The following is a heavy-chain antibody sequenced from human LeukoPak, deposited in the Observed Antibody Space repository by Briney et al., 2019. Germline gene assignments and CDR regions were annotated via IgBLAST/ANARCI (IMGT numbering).Heavy chain of an antibody. J-gene: IGHJ4*02. D-gene: IGHD6-19*01. CDR2: IETGGAST. CDR3: AKRASSGWYFDY. Sequence: GGSLRLSCAASGFTFNNYAMTWVRQAPGKGLEWVSAIETGGASTYYADSVKGRFSISRDNSKNTLYLQMNSLRAEDTAVYYCAKRASSGWYFDYWGQGTLVTVSS. V-gene: IGHV3-23*05. CDR1: GFTFNNYA.